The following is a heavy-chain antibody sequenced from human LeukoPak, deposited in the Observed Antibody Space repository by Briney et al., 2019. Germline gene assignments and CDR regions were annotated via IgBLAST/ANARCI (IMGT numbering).Heavy chain of an antibody. J-gene: IGHJ4*02. CDR1: GFTFSSYG. CDR2: INHSGGST. D-gene: IGHD2-8*01. V-gene: IGHV3-23*01. Sequence: GGTLRLSCTASGFTFSSYGISWVRQAPGKGLEWVSAINHSGGSTYYADSVKGRFTIPRDNSKNNLYLQMNSLRPEDTAVSYCARVGTYCTNGVCYGGGFDYWGQGTLVTVSS. CDR3: ARVGTYCTNGVCYGGGFDY.